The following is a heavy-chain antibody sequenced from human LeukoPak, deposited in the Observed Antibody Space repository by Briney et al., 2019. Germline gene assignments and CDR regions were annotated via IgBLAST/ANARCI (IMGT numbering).Heavy chain of an antibody. CDR2: ISSSSSYI. J-gene: IGHJ3*02. D-gene: IGHD6-13*01. CDR1: GFTFSSYS. CDR3: ARDQSGYSSSWSDWGDAFDI. V-gene: IGHV3-21*01. Sequence: SGGSLRLSCAASGFTFSSYSMNWVRQAPGKGLEWVSSISSSSSYIYYADSVKGRFTISRDNAKNSLYLQMNSLRAEDTAVYYCARDQSGYSSSWSDWGDAFDIWGQGIMVTVSS.